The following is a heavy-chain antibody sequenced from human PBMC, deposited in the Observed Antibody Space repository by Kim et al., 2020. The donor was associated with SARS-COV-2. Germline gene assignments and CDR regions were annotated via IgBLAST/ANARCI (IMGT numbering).Heavy chain of an antibody. CDR2: INPNSGGT. Sequence: ASVKVSCKASGYTFTGYYMHWVRQAPGQGLEWMGWINPNSGGTNYAQKFQGRVTMTRDTSISTAYMELSRLRSDDTAVYYCARDLVRFLEWHHTTDAFDIWGQGTMVTVSS. CDR3: ARDLVRFLEWHHTTDAFDI. V-gene: IGHV1-2*02. CDR1: GYTFTGYY. J-gene: IGHJ3*02. D-gene: IGHD3-3*01.